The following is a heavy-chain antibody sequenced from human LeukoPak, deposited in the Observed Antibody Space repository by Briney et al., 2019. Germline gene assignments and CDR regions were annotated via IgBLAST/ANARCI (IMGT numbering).Heavy chain of an antibody. D-gene: IGHD3-10*01. CDR1: VGSLSSGGSS. Sequence: TLSLTCAVSVGSLSSGGSSGSWIRQPPGEGLEWIGYIYHSGSTYYDPSLKSRVTISVDRSKNQFSLKLSYVTAADTAVYYCARGRSGSYLRSLDPWGQGTLVTVSS. CDR2: IYHSGST. V-gene: IGHV4-30-2*01. CDR3: ARGRSGSYLRSLDP. J-gene: IGHJ5*02.